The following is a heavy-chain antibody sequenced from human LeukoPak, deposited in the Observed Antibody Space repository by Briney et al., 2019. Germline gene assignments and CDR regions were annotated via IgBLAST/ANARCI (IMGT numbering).Heavy chain of an antibody. CDR1: GFTFSSYG. V-gene: IGHV3-33*06. J-gene: IGHJ4*02. CDR3: AKSSGWYLYYFGY. CDR2: IWYDGSNK. D-gene: IGHD6-19*01. Sequence: GGSLRLSCAASGFTFSSYGMHWVRQAPGKGLEWVAVIWYDGSNKYYADSVKGRFTISRDNSKNTLYLQMNSLRAEDTAVYYCAKSSGWYLYYFGYWGQGTLVTVSS.